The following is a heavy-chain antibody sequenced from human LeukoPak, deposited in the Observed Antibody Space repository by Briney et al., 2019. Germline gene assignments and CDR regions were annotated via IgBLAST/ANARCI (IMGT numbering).Heavy chain of an antibody. V-gene: IGHV1-8*03. CDR3: ASSTVTAGPAFDI. D-gene: IGHD4-11*01. J-gene: IGHJ3*02. CDR1: GYTFTSYD. Sequence: ASVKVSCKASGYTFTSYDINWVRQATGQGLEWMGWMNPNSGNTGYAQKFQGRVTITRNTSISTAYMELSSLRSEDTAVYYCASSTVTAGPAFDIWGQGTMVTVSS. CDR2: MNPNSGNT.